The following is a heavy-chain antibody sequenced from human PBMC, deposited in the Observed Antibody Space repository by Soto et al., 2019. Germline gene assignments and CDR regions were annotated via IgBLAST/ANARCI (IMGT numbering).Heavy chain of an antibody. J-gene: IGHJ4*02. Sequence: EVQLVESGGGLVQPGGSLRLSCAASGFSLSDHYMDWVRQAPGKGLEWIGLIRNKPTSYTTVYAASVKGRFTISRDDSENSLYLQMNSLKTEDTAVYYCARDTDGNPDYWGQGTLVTVSS. D-gene: IGHD2-15*01. CDR2: IRNKPTSYTT. CDR3: ARDTDGNPDY. V-gene: IGHV3-72*01. CDR1: GFSLSDHY.